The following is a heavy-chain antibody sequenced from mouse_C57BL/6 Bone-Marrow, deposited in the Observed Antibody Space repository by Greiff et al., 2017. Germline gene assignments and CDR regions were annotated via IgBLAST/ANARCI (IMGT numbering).Heavy chain of an antibody. V-gene: IGHV5-16*01. CDR3: ARVGVTGDWYFDV. Sequence: EVQLVESEGGLVQPGSSMKLSCTASGFTFSDYYMAWVRQVPEKGLEWVANINYDGSSTYYLDSLKSRFIISRDNAKNILYLQMSSLKSEDTATYYCARVGVTGDWYFDVWGTGTTVTVSS. CDR1: GFTFSDYY. CDR2: INYDGSST. J-gene: IGHJ1*03. D-gene: IGHD2-5*01.